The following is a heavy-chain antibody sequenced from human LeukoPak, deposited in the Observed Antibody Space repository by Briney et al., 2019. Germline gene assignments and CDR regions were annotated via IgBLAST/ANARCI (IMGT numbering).Heavy chain of an antibody. D-gene: IGHD3-10*01. Sequence: LGESLQISCQGSGSIFTAYWIASVRQMPGKGVEWMGILSPGDSDTRYSPSFQGQVTLSADKSISTAYLQWSSLKASDTAMYYCARLRGGELSKYYFDYWGQGTLVTVSS. CDR3: ARLRGGELSKYYFDY. CDR2: LSPGDSDT. CDR1: GSIFTAYW. V-gene: IGHV5-51*01. J-gene: IGHJ4*02.